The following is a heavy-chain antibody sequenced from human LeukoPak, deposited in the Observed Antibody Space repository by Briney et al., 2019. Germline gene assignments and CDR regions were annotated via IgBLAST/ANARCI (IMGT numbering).Heavy chain of an antibody. CDR3: AKASGVPWADYAFDI. V-gene: IGHV3-11*04. CDR1: GSTFSDYY. Sequence: GSLRLSCAASGSTFSDYYMSWIRQAPGKGLEWVSYISSSGSTIYYADSVKGRITISRDNSKNTLYLQMNSLRAEDTAVYYCAKASGVPWADYAFDIWGQGTMVTVSS. J-gene: IGHJ3*02. CDR2: ISSSGSTI. D-gene: IGHD3-10*01.